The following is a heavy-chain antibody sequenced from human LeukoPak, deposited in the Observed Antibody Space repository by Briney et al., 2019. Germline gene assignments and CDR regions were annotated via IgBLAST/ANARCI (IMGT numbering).Heavy chain of an antibody. D-gene: IGHD6-13*01. CDR3: ARDSSNWYY. Sequence: PSETLSLTCTVSGGSISSYYWSWIRQPPGKGLEWIGYIYYSGSTNYNPSLKSRVTISVDTSKNQFSLKLSPVSAADTAVYYCARDSSNWYYWGQGTLVTVSS. V-gene: IGHV4-59*01. CDR1: GGSISSYY. J-gene: IGHJ4*02. CDR2: IYYSGST.